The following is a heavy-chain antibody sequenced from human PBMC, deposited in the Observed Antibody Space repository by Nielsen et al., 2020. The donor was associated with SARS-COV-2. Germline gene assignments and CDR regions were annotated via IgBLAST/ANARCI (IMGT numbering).Heavy chain of an antibody. CDR3: ARRLPLYYYGSGSRNAFDI. CDR1: GYSFTSYW. Sequence: GESLKTSCKGSGYSFTSYWISWVRQMPGKGLEWMGRIDPSDSYTNYSPSFQGHVTISADKSISTAYLQWSSLKASDTAMYYCARRLPLYYYGSGSRNAFDIWGQGTMVTVSS. D-gene: IGHD3-10*01. V-gene: IGHV5-10-1*01. CDR2: IDPSDSYT. J-gene: IGHJ3*02.